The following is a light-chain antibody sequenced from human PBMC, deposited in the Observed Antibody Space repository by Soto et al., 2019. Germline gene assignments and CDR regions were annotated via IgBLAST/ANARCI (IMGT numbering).Light chain of an antibody. CDR1: QSVLYSSNNKNY. J-gene: IGKJ4*01. V-gene: IGKV4-1*01. Sequence: DIVMTQSPDSLAVSLGERATINCKSSQSVLYSSNNKNYLAWYQQKPGQPPKLLIYWASTRESGVPDRFSGSGSGTDFTLTISSLQAEDVAVYYCQQYYRLRVTFGGGTKVEIK. CDR2: WAS. CDR3: QQYYRLRVT.